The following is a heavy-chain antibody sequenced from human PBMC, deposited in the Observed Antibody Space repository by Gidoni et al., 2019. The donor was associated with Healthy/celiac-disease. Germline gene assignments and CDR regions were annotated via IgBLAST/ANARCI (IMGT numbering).Heavy chain of an antibody. CDR1: VGSFMGYY. D-gene: IGHD3-3*01. CDR3: ARGRRYDFWSGLGAHDY. J-gene: IGHJ4*02. V-gene: IGHV4-34*01. CDR2: SNHSGST. Sequence: QVQLQQWGAGLLKPSETLSLTCAVYVGSFMGYYWSWIRQPPGQWLEWIGESNHSGSTNYNPSLKSRVTISVDTSKNQFSLKLSSVTAADTAVYYCARGRRYDFWSGLGAHDYWGQGTLVTVSS.